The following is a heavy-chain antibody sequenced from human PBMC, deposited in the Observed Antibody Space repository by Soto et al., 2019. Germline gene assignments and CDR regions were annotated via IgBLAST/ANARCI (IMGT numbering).Heavy chain of an antibody. D-gene: IGHD3-3*01. CDR3: AKALTIFGVVQYSFDF. Sequence: EVQLLESGGGLVQPGGSLRLSCAASGFTFSRYAMSGVRQAPGKGLERVSAMSGSGGSTYYADSVKGRLTISRDNSKNTQDLQLNSLRAEDSAVYYGAKALTIFGVVQYSFDFWGQGTLVTVSS. V-gene: IGHV3-23*01. J-gene: IGHJ4*01. CDR2: MSGSGGST. CDR1: GFTFSRYA.